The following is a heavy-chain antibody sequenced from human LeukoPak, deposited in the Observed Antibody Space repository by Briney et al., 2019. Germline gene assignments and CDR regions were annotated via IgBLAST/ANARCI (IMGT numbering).Heavy chain of an antibody. CDR1: GFTLSSYA. CDR2: ISGSGGST. Sequence: PGGSLRLSCAASGFTLSSYAMSWVRQAPGKGLEWVSAISGSGGSTYYADSVKGRFTISRDNSKNTLYLQMNSLRAEDTAVYYCAKGYSGSYFGAFDYWGQGTLVTVSS. V-gene: IGHV3-23*01. CDR3: AKGYSGSYFGAFDY. D-gene: IGHD1-26*01. J-gene: IGHJ4*02.